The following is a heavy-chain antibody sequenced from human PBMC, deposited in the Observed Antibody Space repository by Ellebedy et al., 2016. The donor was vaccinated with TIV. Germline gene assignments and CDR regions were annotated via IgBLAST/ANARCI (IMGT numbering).Heavy chain of an antibody. V-gene: IGHV3-48*02. CDR3: ARDDKWGFDH. D-gene: IGHD3-16*01. CDR2: IRPSSDSK. Sequence: GESLKISCAASGFRFSDYPMNWVRQAPGKGLEWVSNIRPSSDSKTYVDFVKGLFTIFRDNAKNSLSLQLDNLRDEDTAVYYCARDDKWGFDHWGQGALVTVSS. CDR1: GFRFSDYP. J-gene: IGHJ4*02.